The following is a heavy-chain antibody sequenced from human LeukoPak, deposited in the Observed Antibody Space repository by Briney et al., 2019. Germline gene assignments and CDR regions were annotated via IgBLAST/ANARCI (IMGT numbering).Heavy chain of an antibody. CDR3: ARGGQGELLFDY. V-gene: IGHV1-46*01. D-gene: IGHD1-26*01. J-gene: IGHJ4*02. Sequence: ASVKVSCKASGYTFTSYYMHLVRQAPGQGLEWMGIINPSGGSTSYAQKFQGRVTMTRDTSKSIVYMELSSLRSEDTAVYYCARGGQGELLFDYWGQGTLVTVSS. CDR2: INPSGGST. CDR1: GYTFTSYY.